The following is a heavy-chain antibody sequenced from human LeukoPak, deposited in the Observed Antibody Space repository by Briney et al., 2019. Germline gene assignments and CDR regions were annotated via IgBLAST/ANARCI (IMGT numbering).Heavy chain of an antibody. J-gene: IGHJ3*02. CDR1: GGSISNTSCY. V-gene: IGHV4-39*01. CDR3: ARHRRGWLQRGAAFDI. CDR2: IYFSGST. D-gene: IGHD5-24*01. Sequence: SETLSLTCTVSGGSISNTSCYWGWIRQPPGKGLEWIGSIYFSGSTYSNSSLKSRVTTSVDTSKNQFSLKLSSVTAADTAVYYCARHRRGWLQRGAAFDIWGQGTMVTVSS.